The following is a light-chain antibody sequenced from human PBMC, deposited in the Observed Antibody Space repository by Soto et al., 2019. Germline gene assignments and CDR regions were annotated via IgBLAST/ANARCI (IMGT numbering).Light chain of an antibody. V-gene: IGKV1-5*03. J-gene: IGKJ1*01. CDR1: QTISSS. CDR3: QQYSNFWT. Sequence: DIQMTQSPSTLSASVGDRVTITCRASQTISSSLAWYQQKPGKAPNLLIYKASSLESGVPSRFSGSGSGTEFTLTISSVQPEDFATYYCQQYSNFWTFGQGTKVEIK. CDR2: KAS.